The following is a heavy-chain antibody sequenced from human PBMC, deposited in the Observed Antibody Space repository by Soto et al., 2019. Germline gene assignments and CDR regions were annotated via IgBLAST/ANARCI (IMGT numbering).Heavy chain of an antibody. CDR1: GGSISSGGYA. CDR2: IYHSGYT. CDR3: ARDSLTGNYFDF. J-gene: IGHJ4*02. D-gene: IGHD3-16*01. V-gene: IGHV4-30-2*01. Sequence: PSETLSLTCAVSGGSISSGGYAWNWIRQPPGKGLEWIGYIYHSGYTSYNPSLKNRVTISVDKSKNQFSLTLSFVTAADTAVYYCARDSLTGNYFDFWGQGILVTVSS.